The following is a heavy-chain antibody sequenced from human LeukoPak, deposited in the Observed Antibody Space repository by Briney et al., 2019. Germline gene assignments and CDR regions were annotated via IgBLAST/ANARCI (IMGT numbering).Heavy chain of an antibody. V-gene: IGHV4-61*02. Sequence: SETLSLTCTVSGGSISSSSYYWSWIRQPAGKGLEWIGRIYTSGTTNYNPSLKSRVTMSVDTSKNQFSLKLGSVTAADTAVYYCASLVRGFRSDFDYWGQGTLVTVSS. D-gene: IGHD3-10*01. J-gene: IGHJ4*02. CDR3: ASLVRGFRSDFDY. CDR1: GGSISSSSYY. CDR2: IYTSGTT.